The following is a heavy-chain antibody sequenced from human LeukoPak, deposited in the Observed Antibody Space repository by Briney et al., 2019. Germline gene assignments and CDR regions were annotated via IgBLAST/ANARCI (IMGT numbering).Heavy chain of an antibody. J-gene: IGHJ6*03. CDR2: INPCGGST. Sequence: ASVKVSCKASGYTFTSYYMHWVRQAPGQGLEWMGIINPCGGSTSYAQKLQGRVTMTRDMSTSTVYMELSRLRSEDTAVYYCARRLYYYYYYSMDVWGKGTTVTISS. CDR1: GYTFTSYY. V-gene: IGHV1-46*01. CDR3: ARRLYYYYYYSMDV.